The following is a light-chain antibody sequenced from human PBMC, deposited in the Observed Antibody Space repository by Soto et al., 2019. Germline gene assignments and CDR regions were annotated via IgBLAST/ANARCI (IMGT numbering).Light chain of an antibody. V-gene: IGKV1-39*01. CDR1: QSISTY. CDR3: QQSYSTPWT. Sequence: DIQMTQSPSSLSASVGNRVTITYRASQSISTYLNWYQKKPGKAPNLLIYDASRLQSGVPSRFSGSGGGTDFTLSISSVQPEDFATYYCQQSYSTPWTFGQGTKVDIK. CDR2: DAS. J-gene: IGKJ1*01.